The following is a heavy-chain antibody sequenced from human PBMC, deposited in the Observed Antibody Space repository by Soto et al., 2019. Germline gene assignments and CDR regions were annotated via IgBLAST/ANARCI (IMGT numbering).Heavy chain of an antibody. D-gene: IGHD3-22*01. J-gene: IGHJ6*02. CDR3: ARDREVYYYDSSGHQVYYYYGMDV. V-gene: IGHV1-69*13. CDR2: TIPIFGTA. CDR1: GGTFSSYA. Sequence: SVKVSCKASGGTFSSYAISWVRQAPGQGLEWMGGTIPIFGTANYAQKFQGRVTITADESTSTAYMELSSLRSEDTAVYYCARDREVYYYDSSGHQVYYYYGMDVWGQGTTVTVSS.